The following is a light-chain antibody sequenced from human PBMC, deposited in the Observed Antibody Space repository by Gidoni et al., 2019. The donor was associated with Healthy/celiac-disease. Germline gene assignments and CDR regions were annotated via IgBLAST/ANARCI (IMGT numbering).Light chain of an antibody. CDR3: SSYTSSSLGV. CDR2: DVS. J-gene: IGLJ1*01. V-gene: IGLV2-14*03. CDR1: SSDVGGYNY. Sequence: QSALTQPASVSGSTGQSITISFTGTSSDVGGYNYVSWYQQHPGKAPKLMIYDVSNRPSGVSNRFSGSKSGNTASLTISGLQAEDEADYYCSSYTSSSLGVFGTGTKVTVL.